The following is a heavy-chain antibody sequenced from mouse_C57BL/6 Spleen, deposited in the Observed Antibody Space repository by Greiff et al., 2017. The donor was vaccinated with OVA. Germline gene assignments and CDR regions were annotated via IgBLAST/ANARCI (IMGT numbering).Heavy chain of an antibody. CDR2: INPGSGGT. CDR3: ARPPDY. V-gene: IGHV1-54*01. CDR1: GYAFTNYL. J-gene: IGHJ4*01. Sequence: VHLVESGAELVRPGTSVKVSCKASGYAFTNYLIEWVKQRPGQGLEWIGVINPGSGGTNYNEKFKGKATLTADKSSSTAYMQLSSLTSEDSAVYFCARPPDYWGQGTSVTVSS.